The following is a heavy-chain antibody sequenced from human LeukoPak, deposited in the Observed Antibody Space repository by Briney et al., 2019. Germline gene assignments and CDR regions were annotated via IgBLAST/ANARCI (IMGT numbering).Heavy chain of an antibody. CDR1: GGSFSGYY. Sequence: SETLSLTCAVYGGSFSGYYWSWIRQPPGKGLEWIGEINHSGSTNYNPFLKSRLTMSVDTSKSQISLRLSSATAADTAVYYCARHRCTSCSLDYWGQGTLVTVSS. CDR2: INHSGST. CDR3: ARHRCTSCSLDY. J-gene: IGHJ4*02. V-gene: IGHV4-34*01. D-gene: IGHD2-2*01.